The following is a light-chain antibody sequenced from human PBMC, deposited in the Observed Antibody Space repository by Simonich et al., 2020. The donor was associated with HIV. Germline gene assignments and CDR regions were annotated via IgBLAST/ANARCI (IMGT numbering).Light chain of an antibody. Sequence: EIVLTQSPGTLSLSPGESATLSCRASQSVGSDSLAWYQQKPGLAPRLLIYDASSRATGIPDRFSGSGSGTEFTLTISSMQSEDFAVYYCQQYNNWPPALTFGGGTKVEIK. CDR1: QSVGSD. CDR2: DAS. V-gene: IGKV3D-15*01. CDR3: QQYNNWPPALT. J-gene: IGKJ4*01.